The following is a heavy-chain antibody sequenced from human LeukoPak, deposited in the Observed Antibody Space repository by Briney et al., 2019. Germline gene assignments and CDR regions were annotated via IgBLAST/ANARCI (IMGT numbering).Heavy chain of an antibody. CDR2: SYYSGST. CDR3: ARHGSDRSFDL. CDR1: GGSISSYY. V-gene: IGHV4-59*08. D-gene: IGHD6-19*01. J-gene: IGHJ2*01. Sequence: SETLSLTCTVSGGSISSYYWSWIRQPPRKGLEWIGYSYYSGSTNYNPSLKSRITISVGTSKNQFSLKLSSVTAADTAVYYCARHGSDRSFDLWGRGTLVTVSS.